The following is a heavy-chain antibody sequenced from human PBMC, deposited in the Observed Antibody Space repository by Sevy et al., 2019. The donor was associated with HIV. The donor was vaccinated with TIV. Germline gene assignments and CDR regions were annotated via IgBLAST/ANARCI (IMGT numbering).Heavy chain of an antibody. CDR2: IKKDGSEK. Sequence: GGSLRLSCAASGFTFSDYYMDWVRQAPGKGLEWVANIKKDGSEKYYVDSVKGRFTISRDNAKNSLHLQMKSLRAEDTAAYYCARDCSSTSCLWGLDVWGQGTTVTVSS. CDR3: ARDCSSTSCLWGLDV. V-gene: IGHV3-7*03. J-gene: IGHJ6*02. CDR1: GFTFSDYY. D-gene: IGHD2-2*01.